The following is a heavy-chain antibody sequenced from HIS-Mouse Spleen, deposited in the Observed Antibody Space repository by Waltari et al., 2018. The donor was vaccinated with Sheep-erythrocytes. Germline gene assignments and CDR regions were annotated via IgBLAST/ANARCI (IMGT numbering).Heavy chain of an antibody. D-gene: IGHD1-26*01. CDR1: GFTFSSYS. CDR3: ARVASGATFDY. V-gene: IGHV3-21*01. J-gene: IGHJ4*02. CDR2: ICSSSSYI. Sequence: EVQLVESGGGLVKPGGSLRLSCAASGFTFSSYSMNWVRQAPGKGLEWISSICSSSSYIYSADSVKGLFTISRDNAKNSLYLQMNSLRAEDTAVYYCARVASGATFDYWGQGTLVTVSS.